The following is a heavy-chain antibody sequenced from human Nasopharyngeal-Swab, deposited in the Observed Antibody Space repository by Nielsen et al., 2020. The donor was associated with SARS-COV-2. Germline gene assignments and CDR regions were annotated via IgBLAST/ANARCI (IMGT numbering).Heavy chain of an antibody. V-gene: IGHV2-5*02. CDR3: ARIRQTHSSWIYYFDY. CDR2: IYWDDDK. CDR1: GFSLSTSGVG. Sequence: SGPTLVKPTQTLTLTCPFSGFSLSTSGVGVGWFRQPPGKALEWLALIYWDDDKRYSPSLKSRLTISKDTSKNQVVLTMTNMDPVDTATYYCARIRQTHSSWIYYFDYWGQGTLVTVSS. J-gene: IGHJ4*02. D-gene: IGHD6-13*01.